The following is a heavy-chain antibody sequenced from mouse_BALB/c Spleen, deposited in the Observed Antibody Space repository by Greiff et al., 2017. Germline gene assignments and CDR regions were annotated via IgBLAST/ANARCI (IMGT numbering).Heavy chain of an antibody. Sequence: VQLKESGGGLVQPGGSLKLSCAASGFDFSRYWMSWVRQAPGKGLEWIGEINPDSSTINYTPSLKDKFIISRDNAKNTLYLQMSKVRSEDTALYNCARPYGNYVPWFAYWGQGTLVTVSA. CDR3: ARPYGNYVPWFAY. V-gene: IGHV4-1*02. CDR2: INPDSSTI. J-gene: IGHJ3*01. CDR1: GFDFSRYW. D-gene: IGHD2-1*01.